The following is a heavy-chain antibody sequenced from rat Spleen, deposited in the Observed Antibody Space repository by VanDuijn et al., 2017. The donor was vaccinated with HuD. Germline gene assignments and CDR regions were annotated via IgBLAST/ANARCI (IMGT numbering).Heavy chain of an antibody. CDR3: ATVGPDWEFGY. CDR2: ISYDGETT. CDR1: GFTFNNYG. Sequence: EVQLVESGGGLVQPGRSLKLSCAASGFTFNNYGVAWVRQAPKKGLEWVAYISYDGETTYYRNSVTGRFTISRDNAKSTLYLQMDSLRSEDTATYYGATVGPDWEFGYWGQGVMVTVSS. J-gene: IGHJ2*01. V-gene: IGHV5-29*01. D-gene: IGHD5-1*01.